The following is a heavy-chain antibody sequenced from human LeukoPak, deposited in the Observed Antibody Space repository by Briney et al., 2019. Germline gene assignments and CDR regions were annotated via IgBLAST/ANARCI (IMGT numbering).Heavy chain of an antibody. CDR3: ARDXXXXXIKGXAFDI. D-gene: IGHD1-14*01. V-gene: IGHV3-7*01. J-gene: IGHJ3*02. Sequence: GGSLRLSCAASGFTFSSYWMSWVRKAPGKGLEWVANIKQDGSEKYYVDSVKGRFTISRDNAKNSLYLQKNSLRAEDTAVYYCARDXXXXXIKGXAFDIWGQGTMVTVSS. CDR2: IKQDGSEK. CDR1: GFTFSSYW.